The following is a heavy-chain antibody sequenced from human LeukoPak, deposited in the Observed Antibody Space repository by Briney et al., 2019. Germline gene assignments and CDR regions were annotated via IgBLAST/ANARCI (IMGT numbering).Heavy chain of an antibody. J-gene: IGHJ4*02. V-gene: IGHV3-7*01. CDR1: GFTFSSYW. D-gene: IGHD4-17*01. CDR3: AEGSNYGDSSF. CDR2: IKQDGSEK. Sequence: GGSLRLSCAASGFTFSSYWMSWVRQAPGRGLEWVANIKQDGSEKYYVDSVKGRFTISRDNAKKSLYLQMNSLRGGDTAIYYCAEGSNYGDSSFWGQGTLVTVSS.